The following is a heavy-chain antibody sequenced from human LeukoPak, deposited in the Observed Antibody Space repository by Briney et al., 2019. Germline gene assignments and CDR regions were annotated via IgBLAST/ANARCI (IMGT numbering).Heavy chain of an antibody. V-gene: IGHV5-51*01. J-gene: IGHJ4*02. CDR1: GYSFTSYW. D-gene: IGHD6-6*01. CDR3: SRCITEGVATRPGRFDY. Sequence: GESLKISCKGSGYSFTSYWIGWVRQMPGKGLEWMGIIYPGDSDTRYSPSFQGQVTISADKSISTAYLQWSSLKASDTAMYYFSRCITEGVATRPGRFDYWGQGTLVTVSS. CDR2: IYPGDSDT.